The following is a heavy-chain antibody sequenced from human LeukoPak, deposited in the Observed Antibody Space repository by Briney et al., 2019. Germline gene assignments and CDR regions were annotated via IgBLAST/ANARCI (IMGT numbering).Heavy chain of an antibody. J-gene: IGHJ5*02. CDR2: IKEDGSAN. D-gene: IGHD6-13*01. Sequence: PGGSLRLSCAASGFTFSNYWMTWVRQAPGKGLEWVANIKEDGSANYYADSVKGRFTISRDNAKNSLFLQLSSLRPEDTAVYYCARSSSSPNWFDPWGQGTLVIVSS. CDR3: ARSSSSPNWFDP. CDR1: GFTFSNYW. V-gene: IGHV3-7*04.